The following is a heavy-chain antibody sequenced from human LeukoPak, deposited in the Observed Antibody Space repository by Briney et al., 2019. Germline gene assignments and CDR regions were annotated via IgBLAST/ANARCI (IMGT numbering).Heavy chain of an antibody. V-gene: IGHV4-4*02. J-gene: IGHJ5*02. CDR2: IYHSGST. D-gene: IGHD2-21*02. CDR3: ARGCGGDCYDNWFDP. CDR1: GGSISSSNW. Sequence: SETLSLTCAVSGGSISSSNWWSWVRQPPGKGLEWIGEIYHSGSTNYNTSLKSRVTISVDKSKNQFSLELSSVTAADTAVYYCARGCGGDCYDNWFDPWGQGTLVTVSS.